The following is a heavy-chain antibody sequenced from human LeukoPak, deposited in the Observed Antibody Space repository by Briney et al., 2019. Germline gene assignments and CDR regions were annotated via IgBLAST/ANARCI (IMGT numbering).Heavy chain of an antibody. V-gene: IGHV3-30*02. CDR1: GFTFSSYG. CDR3: AKVRMITMIAYDAFDI. J-gene: IGHJ3*02. Sequence: GGSLRLSCAASGFTFSSYGMHWVRQAPGKGLEWVAFIRYDGSNKYYADSVKGRFTISRDNSKNTLYLQMNSLRAEDTAVYYCAKVRMITMIAYDAFDIWGQGTMVTVSS. CDR2: IRYDGSNK. D-gene: IGHD3-22*01.